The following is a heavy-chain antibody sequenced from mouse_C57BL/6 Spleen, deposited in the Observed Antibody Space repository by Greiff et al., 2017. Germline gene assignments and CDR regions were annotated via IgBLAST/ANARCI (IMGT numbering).Heavy chain of an antibody. J-gene: IGHJ4*01. CDR3: TRVQSYDYDEAMDY. CDR1: GFTFSSYA. V-gene: IGHV5-9-1*02. D-gene: IGHD2-4*01. Sequence: EVQGVESGEGLVKPGGSLKLSCAASGFTFSSYAMSWVRQTPEKRLEWVAYISSGGDYIYYADTVKGRFTISRDNARNTLYLQMSSLKSEDTAMYYCTRVQSYDYDEAMDYWGQGTSVTVSS. CDR2: ISSGGDYI.